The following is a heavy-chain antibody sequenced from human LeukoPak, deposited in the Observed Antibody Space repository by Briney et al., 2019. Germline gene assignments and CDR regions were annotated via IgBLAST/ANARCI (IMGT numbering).Heavy chain of an antibody. CDR3: ARGLRSDY. Sequence: ASAKVSCKASGYTFSNYDINWVRHAPEQGLEWMGWMNPNSGRRVYAQKFQGRVTMTRNSSINTAYMELTSLRSDDTAVYYCARGLRSDYWGQGTLVTVSS. CDR2: MNPNSGRR. J-gene: IGHJ4*02. D-gene: IGHD3-16*02. V-gene: IGHV1-8*01. CDR1: GYTFSNYD.